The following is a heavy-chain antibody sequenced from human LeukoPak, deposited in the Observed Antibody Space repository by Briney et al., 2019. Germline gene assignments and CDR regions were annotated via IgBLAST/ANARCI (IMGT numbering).Heavy chain of an antibody. Sequence: GGSLRLSCAASGFTFSSYWMHWVRHAPGKGLVWVSRTNSDGSSTSYADSVKGRFTISRDNAKNTLYLQMNRLRAEDTAVYYCARESGDSSGYYHYWGQGTLVTVSS. V-gene: IGHV3-74*01. CDR2: TNSDGSST. CDR1: GFTFSSYW. D-gene: IGHD3-22*01. J-gene: IGHJ4*02. CDR3: ARESGDSSGYYHY.